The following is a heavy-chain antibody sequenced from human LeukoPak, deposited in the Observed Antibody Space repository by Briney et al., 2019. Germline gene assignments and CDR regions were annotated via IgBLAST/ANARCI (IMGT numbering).Heavy chain of an antibody. CDR3: ARGSWELPTGFDY. J-gene: IGHJ4*02. CDR2: IYYSGST. V-gene: IGHV4-59*12. Sequence: SETLSLTCTVSGGSISSYQWSWIRQPPGKGLEWIGYIYYSGSTNYNPSLKSRVTMSVDTSKNQFSLKLSSVTAADTAVYYCARGSWELPTGFDYWGQGTLVTVSS. D-gene: IGHD1-26*01. CDR1: GGSISSYQ.